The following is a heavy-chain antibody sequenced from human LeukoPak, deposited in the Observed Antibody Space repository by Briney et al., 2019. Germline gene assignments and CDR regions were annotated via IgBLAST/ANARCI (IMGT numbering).Heavy chain of an antibody. V-gene: IGHV3-30-3*01. CDR3: AREEGAAGSYYFDY. CDR2: ISYDGSNK. D-gene: IGHD6-13*01. J-gene: IGHJ4*02. Sequence: TGGSLRLSCAASGFTFSSYWMHWVRQAPGKGLEWVAVISYDGSNKYYADSVKGRFTISRDNSKNTLYLQMNSLRAEDTAVYYCAREEGAAGSYYFDYWGQGTLVTVSS. CDR1: GFTFSSYW.